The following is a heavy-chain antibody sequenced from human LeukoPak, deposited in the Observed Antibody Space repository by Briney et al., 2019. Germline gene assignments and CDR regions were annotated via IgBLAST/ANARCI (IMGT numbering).Heavy chain of an antibody. CDR3: ARALPVSSSSRSPFDY. CDR1: GFTFSSYS. D-gene: IGHD6-6*01. V-gene: IGHV3-21*01. J-gene: IGHJ4*02. CDR2: ISSSSSYI. Sequence: GGSPRLSCAASGFTFSSYSMNWVRQAPGKGLEWVSSISSSSSYIYYADSVKGRFTISRDNAKNSLYLQMNSLRAEDTAVYYCARALPVSSSSRSPFDYWGQGTLVTVSS.